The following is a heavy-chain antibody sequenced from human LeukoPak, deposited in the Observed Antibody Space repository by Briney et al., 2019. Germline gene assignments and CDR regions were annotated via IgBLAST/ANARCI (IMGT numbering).Heavy chain of an antibody. J-gene: IGHJ4*02. Sequence: GGSLRLSCAASGFTFSDYGMHWVRQAPGKGLEWVALISYDGSNKYYADSVKGRFTISRDNSKNTLYLQMNSLRTEDTAVYYCAKTRPLDSSSWSHGDYWGQGTLVTVSS. D-gene: IGHD6-13*01. CDR2: ISYDGSNK. CDR1: GFTFSDYG. V-gene: IGHV3-30*18. CDR3: AKTRPLDSSSWSHGDY.